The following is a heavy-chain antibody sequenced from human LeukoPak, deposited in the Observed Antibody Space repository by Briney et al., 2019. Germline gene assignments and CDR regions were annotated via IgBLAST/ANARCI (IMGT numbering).Heavy chain of an antibody. Sequence: GGSLRLSCAASGFTFSSYWMHWVRQAPGKGLVWVSRINSDGSSTSYADSVKGRFTISRDNAKNTLYLQMNSLRAEDTAVYYCSLDSSGGYYYCYGMDVWGQGTTVTVSS. CDR3: SLDSSGGYYYCYGMDV. V-gene: IGHV3-74*01. D-gene: IGHD3-22*01. J-gene: IGHJ6*02. CDR1: GFTFSSYW. CDR2: INSDGSST.